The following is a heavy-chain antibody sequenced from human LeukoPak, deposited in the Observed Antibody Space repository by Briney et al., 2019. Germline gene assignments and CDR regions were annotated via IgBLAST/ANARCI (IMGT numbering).Heavy chain of an antibody. Sequence: GGSLRLSCAASGFIVSSKYMSWVRQAPGKGLEWVSIIFSGDSTYYADSVKGRFTISRDNSKNTVYLQMNSRRAEDTAVYYCARVGAVAAADCWGQGTLVTVSS. J-gene: IGHJ4*02. D-gene: IGHD6-19*01. V-gene: IGHV3-66*01. CDR1: GFIVSSKY. CDR3: ARVGAVAAADC. CDR2: IFSGDST.